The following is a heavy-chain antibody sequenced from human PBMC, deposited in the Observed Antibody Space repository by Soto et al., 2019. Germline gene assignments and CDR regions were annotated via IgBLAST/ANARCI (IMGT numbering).Heavy chain of an antibody. CDR3: ARDGVEPGLYFDY. CDR2: INQGGNER. J-gene: IGHJ4*02. Sequence: EVQLVESGGGLVQPGGSLRLSCVASGFSFSSHWMCWVRQAPGKGLEWVATINQGGNERYYVDSVAGRFTISRDNAKNSLYLLGDSLRTEDTAVYYWARDGVEPGLYFDYWGQGALVTVSS. CDR1: GFSFSSHW. D-gene: IGHD1-26*01. V-gene: IGHV3-7*01.